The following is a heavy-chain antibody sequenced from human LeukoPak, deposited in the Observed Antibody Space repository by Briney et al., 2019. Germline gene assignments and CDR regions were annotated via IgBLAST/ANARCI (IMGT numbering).Heavy chain of an antibody. CDR3: ARDRTQPRYCSGGSCYSNWFDP. Sequence: ASVKVSCKVSGYTFTSHYIHWVRQAPGQGLEWMGIINPSGGSTSYAQKFQGRVTMTRDTSTSTVYMELSSLRSEDTAVYYCARDRTQPRYCSGGSCYSNWFDPWGQGTLVTVSS. D-gene: IGHD2-15*01. CDR1: GYTFTSHY. J-gene: IGHJ5*02. V-gene: IGHV1-46*01. CDR2: INPSGGST.